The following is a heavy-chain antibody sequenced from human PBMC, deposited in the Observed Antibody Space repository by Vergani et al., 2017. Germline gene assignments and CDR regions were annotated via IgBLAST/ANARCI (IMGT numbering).Heavy chain of an antibody. J-gene: IGHJ4*02. Sequence: QVQLVQSGAEVKKPGASVKVSCKASGYTFTSYTISWVRQAPGQGLEWMGRIIPILGIANYAQKFQGRSTITADKSTSTAYMELSSLRSEDTAVYYCARDRITGTTLYYFDYWGQGTLVTVSS. D-gene: IGHD1-7*01. CDR1: GYTFTSYT. CDR2: IIPILGIA. V-gene: IGHV1-69*04. CDR3: ARDRITGTTLYYFDY.